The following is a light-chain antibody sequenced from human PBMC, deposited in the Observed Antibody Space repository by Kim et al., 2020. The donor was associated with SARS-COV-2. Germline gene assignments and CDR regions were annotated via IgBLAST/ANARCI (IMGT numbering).Light chain of an antibody. CDR3: QQYLSSAPSVS. V-gene: IGKV1-5*01. CDR2: YVA. Sequence: VGDRVTITCRASENIDRWLAWYQQKPGKAPKLLIYYVASLESGVPSRFSGSGSGTEFTLTISSLQPDDFATYFCQQYLSSAPSVSFGAGTKVDIK. CDR1: ENIDRW. J-gene: IGKJ3*01.